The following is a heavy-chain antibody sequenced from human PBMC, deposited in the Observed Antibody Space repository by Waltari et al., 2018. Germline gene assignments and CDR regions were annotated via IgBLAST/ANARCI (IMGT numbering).Heavy chain of an antibody. CDR3: ARKSYDFWSGYYGGPITR. V-gene: IGHV4-34*01. J-gene: IGHJ4*02. CDR2: INHSGST. D-gene: IGHD3-3*01. Sequence: QVHLQPFGARLLTPSEPLSLPSAVFVGSFRVSFCTLLLHPPGKGLEWIGEINHSGSTNYNPALKSRVTISVDTSKNQFSLKLSSVTAADTAVYYCARKSYDFWSGYYGGPITRWGQGTLVTVSS. CDR1: VGSFRVSF.